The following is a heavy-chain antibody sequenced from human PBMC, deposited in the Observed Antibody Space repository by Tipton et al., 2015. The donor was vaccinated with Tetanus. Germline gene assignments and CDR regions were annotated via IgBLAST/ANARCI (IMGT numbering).Heavy chain of an antibody. CDR1: GASITDKKYY. J-gene: IGHJ5*02. Sequence: LRLSCTVSGASITDKKYYWGWIRQPPGKGLEWIASIYFKGDTYYSPTLKSRVTIAVDTSQNVFSLRLTSVTAADTAVYYCARHLYGYWFDPWGQGALVTVSS. V-gene: IGHV4-39*02. D-gene: IGHD3-10*01. CDR2: IYFKGDT. CDR3: ARHLYGYWFDP.